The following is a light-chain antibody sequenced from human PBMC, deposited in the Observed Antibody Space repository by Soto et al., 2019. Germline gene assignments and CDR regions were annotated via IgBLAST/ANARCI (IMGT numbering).Light chain of an antibody. CDR3: QQRSNWRVT. V-gene: IGKV3-11*01. CDR2: DAS. Sequence: EIVLTQSPATLSLSPGERATLSCRASQSVSSYLAWYQQKPGQAPRLLIYDASNRATGIPARFSGSGSGTYFTLTISSLDHEDFAVYYCQQRSNWRVTFGQGTKVEIK. CDR1: QSVSSY. J-gene: IGKJ1*01.